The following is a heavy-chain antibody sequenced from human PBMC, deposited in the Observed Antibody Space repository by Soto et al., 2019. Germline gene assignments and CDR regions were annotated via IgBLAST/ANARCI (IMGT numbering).Heavy chain of an antibody. J-gene: IGHJ6*02. CDR2: IIPIFGTA. D-gene: IGHD2-15*01. CDR1: GGTFSSYA. V-gene: IGHV1-69*12. Sequence: QVQLVQSGAEVKKPGSSVKVSCKASGGTFSSYAISWVRQAPGQGLEWMGGIIPIFGTANYAQKFQGRVTIPADGSTSTAYMELSSLRSEDTGVYYCARWVVAATANYYYYCGMDVWGQGTTVTVSS. CDR3: ARWVVAATANYYYYCGMDV.